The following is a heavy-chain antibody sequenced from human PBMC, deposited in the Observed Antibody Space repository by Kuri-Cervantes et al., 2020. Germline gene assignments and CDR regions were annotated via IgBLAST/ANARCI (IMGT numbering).Heavy chain of an antibody. D-gene: IGHD6-19*01. CDR1: GFARTNYW. Sequence: GGSLRLSCAASGFARTNYWMTWVRQAPGKGLEWVAVISYDGSNKYYPDSVKGRFTISRDNSKNTLYLQMNSLRAEDTAVYYCATDGRPRSGRYYYYGMDVWGQGTTVTVSS. J-gene: IGHJ6*02. V-gene: IGHV3-30*19. CDR3: ATDGRPRSGRYYYYGMDV. CDR2: ISYDGSNK.